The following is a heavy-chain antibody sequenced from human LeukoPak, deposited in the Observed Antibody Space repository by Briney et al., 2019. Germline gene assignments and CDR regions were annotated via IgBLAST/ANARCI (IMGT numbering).Heavy chain of an antibody. Sequence: SQTLSLTCVISGDSVSSNSAAWNWIRQSPSRGLEWLVRTYYRSEWFHDYAVSVKSRMIINPDTSKNQFSLQLNSVTPEDTAIYYCVGGGTSVAGMDVWGQGTTVTVSS. CDR3: VGGGTSVAGMDV. D-gene: IGHD1-1*01. CDR2: TYYRSEWFH. CDR1: GDSVSSNSAA. V-gene: IGHV6-1*01. J-gene: IGHJ6*02.